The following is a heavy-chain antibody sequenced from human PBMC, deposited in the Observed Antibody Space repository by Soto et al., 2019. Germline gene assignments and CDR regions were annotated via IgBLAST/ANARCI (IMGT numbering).Heavy chain of an antibody. D-gene: IGHD6-13*01. CDR2: IIPLFGTT. V-gene: IGHV1-69*01. CDR3: ARGATHGSSWYFWFDP. CDR1: GGTFSTYP. J-gene: IGHJ5*02. Sequence: QVQLVQSGAEVRMPGSSVKVSCKASGGTFSTYPINWVRQAPGQGLEWRGGIIPLFGTTNYAQKFKGRVTITADESTSTADMELSSLRAEDAAVYYCARGATHGSSWYFWFDPWGQGTLVTVSS.